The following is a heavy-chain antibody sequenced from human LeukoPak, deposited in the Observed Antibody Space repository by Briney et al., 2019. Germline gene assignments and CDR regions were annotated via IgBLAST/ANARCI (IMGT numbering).Heavy chain of an antibody. CDR1: GGSLNSYY. CDR3: ARRGYYGSGAYDA. D-gene: IGHD3-10*01. V-gene: IGHV4-59*08. Sequence: SETLSLTCTVSGGSLNSYYWGWIRQPPGKGLEWIGNVYHSGSAIYNPSLESRVTISVDRSKNQFSLNLSSVTAADTAVYYCARRGYYGSGAYDAWGQGTMFIVSS. CDR2: VYHSGSA. J-gene: IGHJ3*01.